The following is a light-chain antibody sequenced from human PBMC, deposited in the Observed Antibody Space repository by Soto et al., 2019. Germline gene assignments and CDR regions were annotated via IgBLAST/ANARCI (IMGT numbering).Light chain of an antibody. CDR3: QQYNSYST. J-gene: IGKJ1*01. CDR1: QGIGTY. Sequence: IQLTQSPSSVSASVGDRVSISCRASQGIGTYLAWYQQKPGKAPKLLIYAAFTLHSGVPARFSGSRSGTDFTLTISSLQPEDFATYYCQQYNSYSTFGQGTKVDIK. CDR2: AAF. V-gene: IGKV1-9*01.